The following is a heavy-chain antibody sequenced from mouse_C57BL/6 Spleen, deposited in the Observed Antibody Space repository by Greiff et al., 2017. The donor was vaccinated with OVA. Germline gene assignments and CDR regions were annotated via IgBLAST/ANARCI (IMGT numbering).Heavy chain of an antibody. CDR3: ATTVVADFDY. J-gene: IGHJ2*01. CDR1: GYTFTSYW. V-gene: IGHV1-72*01. D-gene: IGHD1-1*01. Sequence: QVQLQQPGAELVKPGASVKLSCKASGYTFTSYWMHWVKQRPGRGIEWIGRIDPNSGGTKYNEKFKSKATLTVDKPSSTAYMQLSSLTSEDSAVYYCATTVVADFDYWGQGTTLTVSS. CDR2: IDPNSGGT.